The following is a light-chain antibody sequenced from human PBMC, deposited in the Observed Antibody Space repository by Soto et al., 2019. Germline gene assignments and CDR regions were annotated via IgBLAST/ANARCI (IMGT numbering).Light chain of an antibody. CDR2: ATS. J-gene: IGKJ4*01. CDR3: QNYNSAPLT. CDR1: QGIAPY. V-gene: IGKV1-27*01. Sequence: DVQMTQSPSSLSAFVGDRVTITCRASQGIAPYLAWFQQKPGKVPKLLIYATSTLQSEVQSRFSGSGSGTDFTLTINSLQPEDVGTYYCQNYNSAPLTFGGGTKVEIK.